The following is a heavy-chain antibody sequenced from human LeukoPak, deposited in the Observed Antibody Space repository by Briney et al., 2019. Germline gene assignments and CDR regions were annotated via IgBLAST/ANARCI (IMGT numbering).Heavy chain of an antibody. CDR1: GGSISSY. D-gene: IGHD3-10*01. J-gene: IGHJ5*02. CDR2: IYGSGTT. Sequence: SETLSLTCPVSGGSISSYWSWIRQPAGKGLEWIGRIYGSGTTTYNPSLKSRVSMSIDTSKNQFSLKLMSVTAADTAVYYCARDSGTTGEVKFDPWGQGTLVTVSS. V-gene: IGHV4-4*07. CDR3: ARDSGTTGEVKFDP.